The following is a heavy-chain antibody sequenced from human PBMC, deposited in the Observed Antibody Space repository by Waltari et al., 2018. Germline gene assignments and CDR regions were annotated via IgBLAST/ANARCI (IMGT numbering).Heavy chain of an antibody. D-gene: IGHD6-13*01. CDR1: GGTFSSYT. V-gene: IGHV1-69*02. CDR2: IIPILGIA. CDR3: ARAGDIAAAGIGVY. Sequence: QVQLVQSGAEVQKPGSSVKVSCKASGGTFSSYTISWVRQAPGQGLEWMGRIIPILGIANYAQKFQGRVTITADKSTSTAYMELSSLRSEDTAVYYCARAGDIAAAGIGVYWGQGTLVTVSS. J-gene: IGHJ4*02.